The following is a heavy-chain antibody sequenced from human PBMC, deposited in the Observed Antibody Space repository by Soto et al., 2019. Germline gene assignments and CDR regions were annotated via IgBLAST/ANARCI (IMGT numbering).Heavy chain of an antibody. CDR3: ARERNSSGWTHFDY. D-gene: IGHD6-19*01. V-gene: IGHV3-33*01. CDR1: AFTFSSYG. Sequence: GGSLRLSCAASAFTFSSYGMHWVRQAPGKGLEWVAVIWYDGSNKYYADSVKGRFTISRDNSKNTLYLQMNSLRAEDTAVYYCARERNSSGWTHFDYWGQGTLVTVSS. CDR2: IWYDGSNK. J-gene: IGHJ4*02.